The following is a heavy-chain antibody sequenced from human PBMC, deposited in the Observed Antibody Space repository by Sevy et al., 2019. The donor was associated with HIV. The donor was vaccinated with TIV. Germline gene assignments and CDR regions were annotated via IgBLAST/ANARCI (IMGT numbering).Heavy chain of an antibody. CDR2: ISAYNGNT. D-gene: IGHD4-17*01. CDR1: GYTFTSYG. V-gene: IGHV1-18*04. CDR3: ARDKPLATVTTRGNIYY. J-gene: IGHJ4*02. Sequence: APVKVSCKASGYTFTSYGISWVRQAPGQGLEWMGWISAYNGNTNYAQKLQGRVTMTTDTSTSTAYMELRSLRSDDTAVYYCARDKPLATVTTRGNIYYWGQGTLVTVSS.